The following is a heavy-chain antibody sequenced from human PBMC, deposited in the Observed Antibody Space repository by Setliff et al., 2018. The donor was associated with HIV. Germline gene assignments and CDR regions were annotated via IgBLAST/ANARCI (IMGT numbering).Heavy chain of an antibody. CDR1: GYMILGYK. V-gene: IGHV1-2*02. Sequence: ASVKVSCKAIGYMILGYKMSWVRQAPGQGLEWMGWIGPRNADRRISQRFRGRVSLTRDTSISTAFLELSGLHSDDTAVYYCARQLSNSFDLWGQGALVTVTS. D-gene: IGHD1-1*01. J-gene: IGHJ4*02. CDR2: IGPRNADR. CDR3: ARQLSNSFDL.